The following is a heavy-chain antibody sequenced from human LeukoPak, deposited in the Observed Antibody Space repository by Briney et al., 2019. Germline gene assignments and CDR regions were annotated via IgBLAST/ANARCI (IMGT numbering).Heavy chain of an antibody. CDR2: IYTSGST. D-gene: IGHD2-8*01. J-gene: IGHJ4*02. Sequence: SGTLSLTCTVSGGSISSGDYYWSWIRQPAGKGLEWIGRIYTSGSTNYNPSLKSRVTISVDTSKNQFSLKLSSVTAADTAVYYCARERVYYFDYWGQGTLVTVSS. CDR3: ARERVYYFDY. CDR1: GGSISSGDYY. V-gene: IGHV4-61*02.